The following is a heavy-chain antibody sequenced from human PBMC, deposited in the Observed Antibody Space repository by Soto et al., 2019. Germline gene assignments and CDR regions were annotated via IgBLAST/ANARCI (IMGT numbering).Heavy chain of an antibody. J-gene: IGHJ6*02. D-gene: IGHD2-15*01. V-gene: IGHV4-4*07. Sequence: PSETLSLTCTVSGGSINTFYWSWVRQPAGKGLEWIGRIFSSGITSFNPSLESRVAMSVDTSKNHFSLNLSSVTAADMAVYYCARDRRVAATHYYYYGIDVWGQRPTVTVS. CDR3: ARDRRVAATHYYYYGIDV. CDR1: GGSINTFY. CDR2: IFSSGIT.